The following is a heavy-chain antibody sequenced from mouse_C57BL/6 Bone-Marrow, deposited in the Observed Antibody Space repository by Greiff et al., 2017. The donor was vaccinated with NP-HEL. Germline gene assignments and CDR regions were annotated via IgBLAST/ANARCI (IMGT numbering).Heavy chain of an antibody. V-gene: IGHV1-53*01. D-gene: IGHD1-1*01. CDR1: GYTFTSYW. Sequence: VQLQQPGTELVKPGASVKLSCKASGYTFTSYWMHWVKQRPGQGLEWIGNINPSNGGTNYNEKFKSKATLTVDKSSSTAYMQLSSLTSEDSAVYYCARYRLDYYGSSYDFDYWGQGTTLTVSS. CDR2: INPSNGGT. CDR3: ARYRLDYYGSSYDFDY. J-gene: IGHJ2*01.